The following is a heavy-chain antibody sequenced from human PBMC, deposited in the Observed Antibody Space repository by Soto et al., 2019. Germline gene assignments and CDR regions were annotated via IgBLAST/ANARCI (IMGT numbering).Heavy chain of an antibody. V-gene: IGHV1-3*01. CDR1: GYTFTSYA. J-gene: IGHJ6*02. Sequence: ASVKVSCKASGYTFTSYAMHWVRQAPGQRLEWMGWINAGNGNTKYSQEFQGRVTITRDTSASTAYMEPSSLRSEDTAVYYCARLFAFDCSGGSCYYYYGMDVWAQGTTVPVSS. CDR3: ARLFAFDCSGGSCYYYYGMDV. D-gene: IGHD2-15*01. CDR2: INAGNGNT.